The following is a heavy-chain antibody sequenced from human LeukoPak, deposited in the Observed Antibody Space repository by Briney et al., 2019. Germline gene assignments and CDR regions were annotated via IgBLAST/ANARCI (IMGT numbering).Heavy chain of an antibody. D-gene: IGHD2-15*01. Sequence: SQTLSLTXTVSGGSISSGSYYWSWIRQPAGKGLEWIGRIYTSGSTNYNPSLKSRVTISVDTSKNQFSLKLSSVTAADTAVYYCARTPCSGGSCYSRLYFDHWGQGTLVTVSS. V-gene: IGHV4-61*02. J-gene: IGHJ4*02. CDR3: ARTPCSGGSCYSRLYFDH. CDR2: IYTSGST. CDR1: GGSISSGSYY.